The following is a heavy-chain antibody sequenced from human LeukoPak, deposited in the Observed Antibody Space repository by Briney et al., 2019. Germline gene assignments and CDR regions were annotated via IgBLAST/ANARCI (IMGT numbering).Heavy chain of an antibody. D-gene: IGHD2-2*02. CDR2: ISGSGATT. V-gene: IGHV3-23*01. CDR3: AKKTDVVVVPAAINY. J-gene: IGHJ4*02. CDR1: GFTFSNYA. Sequence: GGTLRLSCAASGFTFSNYAMTWVRQAPGKGLEWASTISGSGATTYYADSVKGRFTISRDISKNTLSLQMNSLRAEDTAIYYCAKKTDVVVVPAAINYWGQGTLVTVSS.